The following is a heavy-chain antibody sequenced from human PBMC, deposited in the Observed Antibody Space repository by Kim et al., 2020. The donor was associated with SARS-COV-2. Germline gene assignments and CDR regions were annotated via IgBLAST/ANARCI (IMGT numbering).Heavy chain of an antibody. J-gene: IGHJ4*02. V-gene: IGHV6-1*01. CDR3: AREAGYSRAADY. Sequence: DYAVSVKSRITINPDTSKNQFSLQLNSVTPEDTAVYYCAREAGYSRAADYWGQGTLVTVSS. D-gene: IGHD6-13*01.